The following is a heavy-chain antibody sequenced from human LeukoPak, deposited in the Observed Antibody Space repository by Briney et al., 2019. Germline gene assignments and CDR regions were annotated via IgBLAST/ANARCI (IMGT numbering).Heavy chain of an antibody. D-gene: IGHD1-20*01. CDR1: GGTFSSYA. J-gene: IGHJ4*02. V-gene: IGHV1-69*05. CDR3: ARELSITGTTYFDY. CDR2: IIPIFGTA. Sequence: SVKVSCKASGGTFSSYAISWVRQSPGQGFEWMGGIIPIFGTANYAQKFQGRVTITTDESTSTAYMELSSLRSEDTAVYYCARELSITGTTYFDYWGQGTLVTVSS.